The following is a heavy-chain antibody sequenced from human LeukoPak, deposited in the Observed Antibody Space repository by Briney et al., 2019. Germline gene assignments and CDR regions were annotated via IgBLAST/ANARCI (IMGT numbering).Heavy chain of an antibody. CDR2: IKQDGSEK. CDR3: ARSTYYDFWSWGAGMDV. Sequence: GGSLRLSCAASGFTFSSYWMSWVRQAPGKGLEWVANIKQDGSEKYYVDSVKGRFTISRDNAKNSLYLQMNSLRAEDTAVYYCARSTYYDFWSWGAGMDVWGKGTTVTVSS. D-gene: IGHD3-3*01. CDR1: GFTFSSYW. J-gene: IGHJ6*04. V-gene: IGHV3-7*01.